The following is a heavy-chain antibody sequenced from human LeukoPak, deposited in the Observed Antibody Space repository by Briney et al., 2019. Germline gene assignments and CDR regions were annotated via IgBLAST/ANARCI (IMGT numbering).Heavy chain of an antibody. V-gene: IGHV1-18*01. CDR3: ARGSYLEN. J-gene: IGHJ3*02. CDR1: RYTFTNYD. Sequence: ASVKVSCKASRYTFTNYDINWVRQAPGQGLEWMGWISAYNDDTNYTRSLQGRVTMTTDTSTNTAYMELRSLRSDDTAVYYCARGSYLENWGQGTMVTVSS. D-gene: IGHD3-10*01. CDR2: ISAYNDDT.